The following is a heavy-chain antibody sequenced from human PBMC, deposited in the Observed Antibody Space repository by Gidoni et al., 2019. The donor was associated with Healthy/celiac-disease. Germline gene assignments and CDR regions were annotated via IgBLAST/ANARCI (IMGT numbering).Heavy chain of an antibody. V-gene: IGHV3-66*04. CDR3: ARLGLVGGAGYNSLGGLDY. Sequence: EVQLVESGGGLVQPGGSLRLSCAASGFPVSSTYMSWVRQAPGKGLEWVSVMYSGGSTYYADSVKGRFTISRNNSKKTLYLQMNSLRAEDTAVYYCARLGLVGGAGYNSLGGLDYWGQGTLVTVSS. D-gene: IGHD5-12*01. J-gene: IGHJ4*02. CDR2: MYSGGST. CDR1: GFPVSSTY.